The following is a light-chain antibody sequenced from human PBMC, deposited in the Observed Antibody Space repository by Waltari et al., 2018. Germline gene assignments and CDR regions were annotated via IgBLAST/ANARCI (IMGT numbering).Light chain of an antibody. CDR3: SSYAGSNNWV. CDR2: EVS. J-gene: IGLJ3*02. Sequence: QSALTQPPSASGSPGQSVTISCPGTSMAVGGYNYVSWYQQHPGKAPKLMIYEVSKRPSGVPDRFSGSKSGNTASLTVSGLQAEDEADYYCSSYAGSNNWVFGGGTKLTVL. CDR1: SMAVGGYNY. V-gene: IGLV2-8*01.